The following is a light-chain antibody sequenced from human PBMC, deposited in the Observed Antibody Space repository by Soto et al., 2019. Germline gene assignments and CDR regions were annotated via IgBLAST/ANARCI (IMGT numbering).Light chain of an antibody. J-gene: IGKJ4*01. V-gene: IGKV3-20*01. CDR2: GAS. CDR1: QTVPNNY. CDR3: QQYGASPLT. Sequence: EIVLTQSPGTLSLSAGDGVSLSCRASQTVPNNYLAWYQQKPDQAPGLLIFGASNRATGIPDRFGGSGSGTDFTLSISRLEPEDFAVYYCQQYGASPLTFGGGARLEVK.